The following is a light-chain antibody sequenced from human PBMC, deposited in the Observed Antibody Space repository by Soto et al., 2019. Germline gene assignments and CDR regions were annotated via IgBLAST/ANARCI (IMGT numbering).Light chain of an antibody. Sequence: QSALAQPASVSGSPGQSITISCSGTSSDIGYYNYVSWYQQHPGKAPKLVLYEVSNRPSGISNRFSGSKSGNTASLTISGLQAEYEGDYYCSSYRRNRDVVFGGGTKLTVL. V-gene: IGLV2-14*01. J-gene: IGLJ3*02. CDR2: EVS. CDR1: SSDIGYYNY. CDR3: SSYRRNRDVV.